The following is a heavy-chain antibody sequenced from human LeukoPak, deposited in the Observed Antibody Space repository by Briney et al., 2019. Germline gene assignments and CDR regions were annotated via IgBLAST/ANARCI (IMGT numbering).Heavy chain of an antibody. CDR3: ARAASKIRGVRGVTDDY. V-gene: IGHV4-34*01. CDR1: GGSFSGYY. J-gene: IGHJ4*02. Sequence: SETLSLTCAVYGGSFSGYYWSWIRQPPGKGLEWIGEINHSGSTNYNPSLKSRVTISVDTSKNQFSLKLSSVTAADTAVYYCARAASKIRGVRGVTDDYWGQGTLVTVSS. CDR2: INHSGST. D-gene: IGHD3-10*01.